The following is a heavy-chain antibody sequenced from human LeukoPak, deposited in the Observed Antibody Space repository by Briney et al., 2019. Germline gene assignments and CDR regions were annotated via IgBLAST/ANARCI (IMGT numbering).Heavy chain of an antibody. CDR1: GFTISSNY. D-gene: IGHD3-22*01. CDR3: ARDYDSRDFNQDY. V-gene: IGHV3-66*01. J-gene: IGHJ4*02. Sequence: GGSLRLSCAASGFTISSNYMSWVRQAPGKGLEWVSVIYSGGSTYYADSVEGRFTISRDNSKSTLYLQMNSLRAEDTAVYYCARDYDSRDFNQDYWGQGTLVTVSS. CDR2: IYSGGST.